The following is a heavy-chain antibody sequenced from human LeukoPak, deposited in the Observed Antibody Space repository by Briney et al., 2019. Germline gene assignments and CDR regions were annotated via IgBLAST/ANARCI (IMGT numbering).Heavy chain of an antibody. CDR2: ISGSGGST. J-gene: IGHJ6*04. Sequence: GGSLRLSCAASGFTFSSYAMSWVRQAPGKGLEWVSAISGSGGSTYYADSVKGRFTISRDNSKNTLYLQMNSLRAEDTAVYYCAKSGSGSYSHGMDVWGKGTTVTVSS. D-gene: IGHD3-10*01. V-gene: IGHV3-23*01. CDR3: AKSGSGSYSHGMDV. CDR1: GFTFSSYA.